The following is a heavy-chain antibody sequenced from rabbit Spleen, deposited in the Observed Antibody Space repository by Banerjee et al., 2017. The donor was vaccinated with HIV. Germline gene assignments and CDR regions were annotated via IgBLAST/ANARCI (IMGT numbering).Heavy chain of an antibody. J-gene: IGHJ4*01. D-gene: IGHD1-1*01. CDR2: IDVGEGNT. Sequence: QEQVKETGGGLVQPGGSLALSCKASGFDFRRYYLSWVRQAPGKGLEWIGIIDVGEGNTDYASWVNGRFTVSKTSSTTVTLRMTSLTGADTATYFCARAPDSGYWAVAFDLWGPGTLVTVS. CDR3: ARAPDSGYWAVAFDL. V-gene: IGHV1S45*01. CDR1: GFDFRRYYL.